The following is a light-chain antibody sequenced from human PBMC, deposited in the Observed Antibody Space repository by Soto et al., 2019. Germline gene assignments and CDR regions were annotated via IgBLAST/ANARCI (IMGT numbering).Light chain of an antibody. V-gene: IGKV1-5*01. Sequence: DIQMTQSPSTLSASVGDRGTITCRASQSISSWLAWYQQKRGKAPKLLIYDASSLESGVPSRFSGSGSGTEFTLTISTLQPEDFGTNYCQQGNSFPFTFGPGTKVDI. CDR3: QQGNSFPFT. J-gene: IGKJ3*01. CDR2: DAS. CDR1: QSISSW.